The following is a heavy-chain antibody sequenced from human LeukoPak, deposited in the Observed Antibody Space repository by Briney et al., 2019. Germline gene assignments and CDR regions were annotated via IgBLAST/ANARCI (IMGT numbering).Heavy chain of an antibody. J-gene: IGHJ4*02. Sequence: PGRSLRLSCAASGFTFSSYAMTWVRQAPGKGLEWVAGISGGGGNTYYADSGKGRFTITRDNSKETVYLQVNRLRVEDTAVYYCAKEIDPNYYLSGSYPLHYWGPGIQVTVSS. D-gene: IGHD3-10*01. V-gene: IGHV3-23*01. CDR1: GFTFSSYA. CDR2: ISGGGGNT. CDR3: AKEIDPNYYLSGSYPLHY.